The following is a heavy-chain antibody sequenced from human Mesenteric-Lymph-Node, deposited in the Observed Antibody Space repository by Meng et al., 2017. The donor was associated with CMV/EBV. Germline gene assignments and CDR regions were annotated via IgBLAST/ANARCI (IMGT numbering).Heavy chain of an antibody. CDR1: GYTFSSYA. CDR2: INIVEDKT. J-gene: IGHJ4*02. D-gene: IGHD3-16*01. V-gene: IGHV1-3*04. CDR3: ARTNNWGFDY. Sequence: QVQLVQSGAEVKKPGASVKVSCKASGYTFSSYAMHWVRQAPGHRLEWMGWINIVEDKTKTSQNFQGRVTLTRDTSANTAYMELSSLRSDDTAVYYCARTNNWGFDYWGQGTLVTVSS.